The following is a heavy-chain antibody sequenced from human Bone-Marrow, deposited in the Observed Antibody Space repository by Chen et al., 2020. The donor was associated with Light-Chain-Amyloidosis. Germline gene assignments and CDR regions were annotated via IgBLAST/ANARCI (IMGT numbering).Heavy chain of an antibody. CDR2: ISRDTCRT. CDR1: GFDFADSA. Sequence: EVQLVESGGGLVQPGGSLRLSCSASGFDFADSAMHWVRQAPGRGLQWVSGISRDTCRTYYADSVRGRFTVSRDNGKTSLFLEMNGLGPDDTALYFCAKGFGSGTYSSPGDYWGQGIMVNVSS. CDR3: AKGFGSGTYSSPGDY. D-gene: IGHD3-10*01. J-gene: IGHJ4*02. V-gene: IGHV3-9*01.